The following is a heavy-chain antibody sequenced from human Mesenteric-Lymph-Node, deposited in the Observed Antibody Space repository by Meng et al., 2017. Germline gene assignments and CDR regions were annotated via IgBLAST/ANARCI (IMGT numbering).Heavy chain of an antibody. CDR1: GGSISSYY. CDR2: IYYSGST. CDR3: AGYDSSGYYDDY. D-gene: IGHD3-22*01. Sequence: SETLSLTCTVSGGSISSYYWSWIRQPPGKGLEWIGYIYYSGSTNYNPSLKSRVTISVDTSKNQFSLKLSSVTAADTAVYYCAGYDSSGYYDDYWGQGTLVTVSS. V-gene: IGHV4-59*01. J-gene: IGHJ4*02.